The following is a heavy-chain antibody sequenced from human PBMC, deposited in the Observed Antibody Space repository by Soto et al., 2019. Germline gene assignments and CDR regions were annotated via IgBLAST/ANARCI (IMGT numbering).Heavy chain of an antibody. J-gene: IGHJ4*02. CDR2: MNPNSGNT. V-gene: IGHV1-8*02. CDR3: ARGNMYRDYFDY. D-gene: IGHD2-2*01. CDR1: GGTFSSYA. Sequence: ASVKVSCKASGGTFSSYAISWVRQAPGQGLEWMGWMNPNSGNTGYAQKFQGRVTMTRNTSISTAYMELSSLRSEDTAVYYCARGNMYRDYFDYWGQGTLVTVSS.